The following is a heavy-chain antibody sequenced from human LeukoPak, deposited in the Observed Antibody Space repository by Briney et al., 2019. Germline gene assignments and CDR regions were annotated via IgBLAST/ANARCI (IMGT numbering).Heavy chain of an antibody. CDR2: ISYDGSNK. Sequence: GGSLRLSCAASGFTLSSYAMHWVRQAPGKGLEWVAVISYDGSNKYYADSVKGRFTISRDNAKNSLYLQMNSLRAEDTAVYYCARGPQGGDALYYYYYGMDVWGQGTTVTVSS. V-gene: IGHV3-30*04. CDR1: GFTLSSYA. J-gene: IGHJ6*02. D-gene: IGHD2-21*02. CDR3: ARGPQGGDALYYYYYGMDV.